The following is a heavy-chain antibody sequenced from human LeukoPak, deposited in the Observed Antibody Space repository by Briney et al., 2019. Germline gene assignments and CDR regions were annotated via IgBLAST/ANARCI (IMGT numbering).Heavy chain of an antibody. Sequence: GGSLRLSCAASGFTFSSYGMHWVRQAPGKGLEWVAVISYDGSNKYYADSVKGRFTISRDNSKNTLYLQMDSLRAEDTAVYYCAKDALPSYYGSSGYPYGMDVWGQGTTVTVSS. J-gene: IGHJ6*02. CDR1: GFTFSSYG. CDR2: ISYDGSNK. D-gene: IGHD3-22*01. V-gene: IGHV3-30*18. CDR3: AKDALPSYYGSSGYPYGMDV.